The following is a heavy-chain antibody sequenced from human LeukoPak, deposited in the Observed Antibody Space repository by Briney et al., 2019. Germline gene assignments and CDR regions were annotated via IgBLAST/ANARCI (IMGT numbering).Heavy chain of an antibody. CDR2: FDPEDGET. J-gene: IGHJ5*02. Sequence: ASVKVSCKVSGYTLTELSMHWVRQAPGKGLEWMGGFDPEDGETIYAQKFQGRVTMTEDTSTDTAYMELSSLRSDDTAVYYCARDLRINWNYSPASNWFDPWGQGTLVTVSS. CDR1: GYTLTELS. CDR3: ARDLRINWNYSPASNWFDP. D-gene: IGHD1-7*01. V-gene: IGHV1-24*01.